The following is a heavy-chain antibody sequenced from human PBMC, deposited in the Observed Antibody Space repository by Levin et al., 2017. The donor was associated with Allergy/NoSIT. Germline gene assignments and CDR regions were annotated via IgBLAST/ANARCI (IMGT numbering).Heavy chain of an antibody. Sequence: GESLKISCAASGFTFSNAWMSWVRQAPGKGLEWVGRIKSKTDGGTTDYAAPVKGRFTISRDDSKNTLYLQMNSLKTEDTAVYYCTTRLRGVIITPDYWGQGTLVTVSS. CDR2: IKSKTDGGTT. J-gene: IGHJ4*02. V-gene: IGHV3-15*01. CDR1: GFTFSNAW. CDR3: TTRLRGVIITPDY. D-gene: IGHD3-10*01.